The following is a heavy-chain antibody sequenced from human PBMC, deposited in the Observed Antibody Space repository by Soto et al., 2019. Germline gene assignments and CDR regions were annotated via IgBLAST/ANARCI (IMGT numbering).Heavy chain of an antibody. J-gene: IGHJ6*02. D-gene: IGHD5-12*01. CDR2: INHSGST. Sequence: SETLSLTCAVYGGSFSGYYWSWIRQPPGKGLEWIGEINHSGSTNYNPSLKSRVTISVDTSKNQFSLKLSSVTAADTAVYYCARAYGGYADYWGQEFDTDCNCYAMDVWGQGTTVTVSS. V-gene: IGHV4-34*01. CDR3: ARAYGGYADYWGQEFDTDCNCYAMDV. CDR1: GGSFSGYY.